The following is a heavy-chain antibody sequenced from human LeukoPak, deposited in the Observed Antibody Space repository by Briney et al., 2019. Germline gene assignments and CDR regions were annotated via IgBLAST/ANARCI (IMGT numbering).Heavy chain of an antibody. CDR1: GGTFSSYA. V-gene: IGHV1-69*13. CDR2: IIPIFGTA. D-gene: IGHD3-10*01. CDR3: ARSLTVVRAFDI. Sequence: SVNVSCKASGGTFSSYAISWVRQAPGQGLEWMGGIIPIFGTANYAQKFQGRVTITADESTSTAYMELSSLRSEDTAVYYCARSLTVVRAFDIWGQGTMVTVSS. J-gene: IGHJ3*02.